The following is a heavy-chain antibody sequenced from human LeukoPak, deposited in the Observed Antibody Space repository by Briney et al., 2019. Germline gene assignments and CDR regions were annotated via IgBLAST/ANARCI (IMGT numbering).Heavy chain of an antibody. D-gene: IGHD6-13*01. Sequence: SQTLSLTCAISGDSVSSNSAAWNWIRQSPSRGLEWLGRTYYRSKWYNDYAVSVKSRITINPDTSKNQFSLQLNSVTPEDTAVYYCARGYSSSWSLGASYYYYYGMDVWGQGTTVTVSS. CDR2: TYYRSKWYN. CDR1: GDSVSSNSAA. V-gene: IGHV6-1*01. J-gene: IGHJ6*02. CDR3: ARGYSSSWSLGASYYYYYGMDV.